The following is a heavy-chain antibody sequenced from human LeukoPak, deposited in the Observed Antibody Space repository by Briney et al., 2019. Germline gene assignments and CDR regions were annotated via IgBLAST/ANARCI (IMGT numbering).Heavy chain of an antibody. D-gene: IGHD1-1*01. CDR1: GFTFSSYG. CDR2: ISGSGGST. CDR3: AKVYVWNEYYFDY. J-gene: IGHJ4*02. Sequence: GGSLRLSCAASGFTFSSYGMSWVRQAPGKGLEWVSAISGSGGSTYYADSVKGRFTISRDNSKNTLYLQMNSLRAEDTAVYYCAKVYVWNEYYFDYWGQGTLVTVSS. V-gene: IGHV3-23*01.